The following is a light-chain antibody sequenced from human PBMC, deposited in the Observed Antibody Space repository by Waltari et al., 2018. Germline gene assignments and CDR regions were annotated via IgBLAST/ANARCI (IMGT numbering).Light chain of an antibody. CDR3: QQYVSSPVT. Sequence: EIVLTQSPGTLSLSPGERATLSCRASQSVSSSYLAWYQQKPGQAPRLLLYGASSRATGIPDRFSGSGSGTDFTLTIRRLEPEDFAVYYCQQYVSSPVTVGPGTKVDIK. CDR2: GAS. J-gene: IGKJ3*01. CDR1: QSVSSSY. V-gene: IGKV3-20*01.